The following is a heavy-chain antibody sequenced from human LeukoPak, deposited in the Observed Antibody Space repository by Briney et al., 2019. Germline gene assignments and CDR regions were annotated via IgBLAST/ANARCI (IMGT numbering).Heavy chain of an antibody. CDR2: INPNSGGT. CDR1: GHTFTGYY. D-gene: IGHD3-3*01. Sequence: ASVKVSCKASGHTFTGYYMHWVRQAPGQGLEWMGWINPNSGGTNYAQKFQGWVTMTRDTSISTAYMELSRLRSGDTAVYYCARDQYDFWSGAANWFDPWGQGTLVTVSS. J-gene: IGHJ5*02. CDR3: ARDQYDFWSGAANWFDP. V-gene: IGHV1-2*04.